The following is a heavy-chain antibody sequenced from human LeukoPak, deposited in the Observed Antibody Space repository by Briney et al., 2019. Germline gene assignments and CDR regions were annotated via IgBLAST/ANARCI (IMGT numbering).Heavy chain of an antibody. CDR3: ARTSWLQSSYYFDY. D-gene: IGHD5-24*01. J-gene: IGHJ4*02. CDR2: IYYSGSI. CDR1: GGSISSYY. V-gene: IGHV4-59*08. Sequence: PSETLSLTCTVSGGSISSYYWSWIRQPPGKGLEWIGYIYYSGSINYNPSLKGRVTISVDTSKNQFSLKLSSVTAADTAVYYCARTSWLQSSYYFDYWGQGTLVTVSS.